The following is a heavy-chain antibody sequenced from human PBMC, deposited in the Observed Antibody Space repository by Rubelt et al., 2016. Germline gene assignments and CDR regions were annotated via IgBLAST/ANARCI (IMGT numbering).Heavy chain of an antibody. CDR2: INAVNANT. D-gene: IGHD5-18*01. J-gene: IGHJ2*01. Sequence: QVQLVQSGAEVKKPGASVKVSRKASGYTFTSYAMHWVRQAPGQRLEWMGWINAVNANTKYSQKFQGRGTITRDTSASTAYMELSSLRSEDTAVYYCARSKDTAMVTDADWYFDLWGRGTLVTVSS. CDR3: ARSKDTAMVTDADWYFDL. V-gene: IGHV1-3*01. CDR1: GYTFTSYA.